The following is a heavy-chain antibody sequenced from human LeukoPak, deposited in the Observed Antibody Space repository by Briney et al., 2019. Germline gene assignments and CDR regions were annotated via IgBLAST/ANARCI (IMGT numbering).Heavy chain of an antibody. J-gene: IGHJ4*02. CDR1: GGSISSYY. V-gene: IGHV4-59*08. CDR2: IYYSGST. CDR3: ARLWVDYYDSSGYYSS. Sequence: SETLPLTCTVSGGSISSYYWSWIRQPPGKGLEWIGYIYYSGSTNYNPSLKSRVTISVDTSKNQFSLKLSSVTAADTAVYYCARLWVDYYDSSGYYSSWGQGTLVTVSS. D-gene: IGHD3-22*01.